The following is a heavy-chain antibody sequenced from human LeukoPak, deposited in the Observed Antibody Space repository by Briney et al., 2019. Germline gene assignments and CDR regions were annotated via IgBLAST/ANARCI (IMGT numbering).Heavy chain of an antibody. J-gene: IGHJ4*02. Sequence: SETLSLTCTVSGYSISSGYYWGWIRQPPGKGLEWIGSIYHSGSTYYNPSLKSRVTISVDTSKNQFSLRLSSVTAADTAVYYCARGADSGSYKFDYWGQGTLVTVSS. CDR1: GYSISSGYY. CDR2: IYHSGST. CDR3: ARGADSGSYKFDY. D-gene: IGHD1-26*01. V-gene: IGHV4-38-2*02.